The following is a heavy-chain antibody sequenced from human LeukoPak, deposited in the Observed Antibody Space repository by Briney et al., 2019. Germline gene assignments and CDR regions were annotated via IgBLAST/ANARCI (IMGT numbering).Heavy chain of an antibody. CDR1: GLTFSSYS. Sequence: GGSLRLSCAASGLTFSSYSMNWVRQAPGKGLEWVSAISGGGGSTYYADSVKGRLTISRDNSKNTLYLQMNSLRAEDTAVYYCAKVRYYYDSSGYDPLDIWGQGTMVTVSS. CDR2: ISGGGGST. CDR3: AKVRYYYDSSGYDPLDI. D-gene: IGHD3-22*01. V-gene: IGHV3-23*01. J-gene: IGHJ3*02.